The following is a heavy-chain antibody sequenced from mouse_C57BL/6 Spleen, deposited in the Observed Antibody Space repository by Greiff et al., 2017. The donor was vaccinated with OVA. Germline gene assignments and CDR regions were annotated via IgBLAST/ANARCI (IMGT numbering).Heavy chain of an antibody. CDR1: GFTFSDYG. D-gene: IGHD3-1*01. CDR2: ISSGGSTI. V-gene: IGHV5-17*01. J-gene: IGHJ4*01. Sequence: EVQLVESGGGLVKPGGSLQLSCAASGFTFSDYGMRWVRQAPEKGLEWVAYISSGGSTIYYADTVKGRFTISRDNAKNTLFLQMTSLMSEDTAMYYCASGLGPYYYAMDYWGQGTSGTVAS. CDR3: ASGLGPYYYAMDY.